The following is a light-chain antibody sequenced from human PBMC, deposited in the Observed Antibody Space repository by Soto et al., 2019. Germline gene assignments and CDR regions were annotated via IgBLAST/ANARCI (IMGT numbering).Light chain of an antibody. J-gene: IGKJ5*01. Sequence: EIVVTQSPATLSLSPGERATLSCRARQSVSSYLAWYQQKPGQAPRLLIYDASNRATGIPARFSGSGSGTDFTLTISSLEPEDVAVYYCQQRSNWPITFGQGTRLEIK. CDR2: DAS. CDR1: QSVSSY. CDR3: QQRSNWPIT. V-gene: IGKV3-11*01.